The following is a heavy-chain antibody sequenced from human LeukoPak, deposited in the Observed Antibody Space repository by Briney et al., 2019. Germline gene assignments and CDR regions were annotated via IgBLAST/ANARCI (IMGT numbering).Heavy chain of an antibody. CDR1: GYTFTGYY. CDR2: INPNSGGT. CDR3: ARDSKCTNGVCVKREFDY. J-gene: IGHJ4*02. Sequence: ASVKVSCKASGYTFTGYYMHWVRQAPGQGLEWMGWINPNSGGTNYAQKFQGRVTMTRDTSISTAYMELSRLRSDDTAVYYCARDSKCTNGVCVKREFDYWGQGTLVTVSS. V-gene: IGHV1-2*02. D-gene: IGHD2-8*01.